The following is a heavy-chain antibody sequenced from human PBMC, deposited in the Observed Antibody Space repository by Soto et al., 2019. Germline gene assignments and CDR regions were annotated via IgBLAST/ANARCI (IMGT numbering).Heavy chain of an antibody. CDR1: GGTFSSYA. CDR3: AGPGFCSGGSCPLNYYYYYGMDV. Sequence: QVQLVQSGAEVKKPGSSVKVSCKASGGTFSSYAISWVRQAPGQGLEWMGGIIPIFGTADYAQKFQGKVTMTTAEPTSTAYMELGSRRCADTPVYYCAGPGFCSGGSCPLNYYYYYGMDVWGQGTTVTVSS. V-gene: IGHV1-69*05. J-gene: IGHJ6*02. D-gene: IGHD2-15*01. CDR2: IIPIFGTA.